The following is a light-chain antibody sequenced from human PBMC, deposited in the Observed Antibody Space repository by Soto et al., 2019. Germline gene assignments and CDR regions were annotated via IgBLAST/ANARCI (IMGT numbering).Light chain of an antibody. CDR1: QVISNY. CDR3: QQSYSTPPWT. Sequence: IQLTQSPSSLSASVGDRVTITCRASQVISNYLAWYQQKPGDAPKLLIYAASTLQSGVPSRFSGSGSGTDFTLTISSLQPEDFATYFCQQSYSTPPWTFGQGTKVDIK. V-gene: IGKV1-9*01. CDR2: AAS. J-gene: IGKJ1*01.